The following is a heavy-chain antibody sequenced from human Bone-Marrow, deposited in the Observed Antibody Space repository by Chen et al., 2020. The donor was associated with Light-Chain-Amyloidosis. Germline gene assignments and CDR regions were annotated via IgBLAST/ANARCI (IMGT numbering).Heavy chain of an antibody. CDR2: VNPNNGGI. Sequence: QVQLMQSGAELRKPGASVKVSCKASGYTFTGYYIHWVRQAPGQGLEWVGWVNPNNGGINYAQKFQDRVSMTRHTTVSTVYMELSRLTSDDTAVYFCARDMSPGIAVSGPYGMDVWGQGTTVTVSS. CDR3: ARDMSPGIAVSGPYGMDV. D-gene: IGHD6-19*01. CDR1: GYTFTGYY. V-gene: IGHV1-2*02. J-gene: IGHJ6*02.